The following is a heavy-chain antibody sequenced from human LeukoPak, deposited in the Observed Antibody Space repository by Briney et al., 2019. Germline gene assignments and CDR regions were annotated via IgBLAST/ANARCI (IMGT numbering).Heavy chain of an antibody. CDR3: ARVYGSGSYYYYGMDV. CDR2: IYYSGST. J-gene: IGHJ6*02. V-gene: IGHV4-39*07. CDR1: GGSISSSSYY. D-gene: IGHD3-10*01. Sequence: SETLSLTCTVSGGSISSSSYYWGWIRQPPGKGLEWIGSIYYSGSTYYNPSLKSRVTISVDTSKNQFSLKLSSVTAADTAVYYCARVYGSGSYYYYGMDVWGQGTTVTVSS.